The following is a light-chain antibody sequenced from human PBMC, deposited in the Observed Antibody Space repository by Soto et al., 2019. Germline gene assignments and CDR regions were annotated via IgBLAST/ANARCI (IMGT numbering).Light chain of an antibody. CDR2: GAS. CDR1: QPIADY. CDR3: QQTHAVPLT. J-gene: IGKJ5*01. Sequence: QMTQSPASLSASVGDIVTIACRAGQPIADYLNWYQQKPGEAPKVLIFGASSLRSGVPSRFSGSGYGTDFTLTINNLQPEDFATYYCQQTHAVPLTFGQGTRLEIK. V-gene: IGKV1-39*01.